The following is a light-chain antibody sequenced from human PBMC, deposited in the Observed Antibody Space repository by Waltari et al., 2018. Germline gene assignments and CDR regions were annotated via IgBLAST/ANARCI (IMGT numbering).Light chain of an antibody. CDR1: RSDVVIYNL. Sequence: QSAMPQPASVSGSPGQSLTISCTGTRSDVVIYNLVSWDEQHPGNAPKLMMYERSKAPSRLSYRFSTSKTGNTATLTGTGLRAEDDPEYYCWSYADFAFVFGTETKVNVL. V-gene: IGLV2-23*01. CDR3: WSYADFAFV. CDR2: ERS. J-gene: IGLJ1*01.